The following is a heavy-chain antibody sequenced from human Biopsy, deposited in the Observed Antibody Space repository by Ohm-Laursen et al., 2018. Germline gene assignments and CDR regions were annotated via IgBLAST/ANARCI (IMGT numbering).Heavy chain of an antibody. J-gene: IGHJ5*02. D-gene: IGHD1-7*01. CDR1: GYTFTSYD. Sequence: ASVKVSCKASGYTFTSYDITWVQQASGQGPEWIGWLNPVSGNSNFGQKFRGRVTVTSDTSISTAYMELSGLTSDDTATYYCGRAVRNQLLTDPWGQGTLVTVTS. CDR2: LNPVSGNS. V-gene: IGHV1-8*01. CDR3: GRAVRNQLLTDP.